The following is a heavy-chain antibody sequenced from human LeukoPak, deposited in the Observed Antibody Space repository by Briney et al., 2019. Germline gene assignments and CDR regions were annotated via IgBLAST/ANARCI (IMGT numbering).Heavy chain of an antibody. Sequence: PGGSLRLSCAASGLTVTGNHMTWVRQAPGKGLEWVSVTYSGGTSYYSDPVKGRFTSSRDNSKNTHYLQMNSLRVEDTAVYYCARESPTTVTYFDSWGQGTLVIVSS. J-gene: IGHJ4*02. CDR2: TYSGGTS. D-gene: IGHD4-17*01. CDR1: GLTVTGNH. CDR3: ARESPTTVTYFDS. V-gene: IGHV3-66*01.